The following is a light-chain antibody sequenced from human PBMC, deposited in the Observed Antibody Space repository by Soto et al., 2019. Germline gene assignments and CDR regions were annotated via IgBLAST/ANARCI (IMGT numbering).Light chain of an antibody. V-gene: IGKV1-5*03. J-gene: IGKJ1*01. CDR3: QHYNSYSEA. CDR2: KKS. Sequence: DIQMTQSPSTLSASVGDRVTITCRASQSINNWLAWYQQKPGKAPKLLIYKKSDLESGVPSRFSGSGSGTEFTLTLRSLXXXXFATYYCQHYNSYSEAFGQGTKVDIK. CDR1: QSINNW.